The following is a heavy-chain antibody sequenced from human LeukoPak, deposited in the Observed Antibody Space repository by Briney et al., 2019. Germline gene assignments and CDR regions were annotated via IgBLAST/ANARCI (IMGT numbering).Heavy chain of an antibody. J-gene: IGHJ4*02. V-gene: IGHV1-18*01. CDR2: LSAYSGNT. Sequence: GASVKVSCRASGYTFISYGISWVRQAPGQGLEWMGWLSAYSGNTNYTQKLQDRVTMTTDTSTRTAYMELRSLRSDDTAVYYCARWSREANSGRYRWYWGPGTLVTVSS. CDR1: GYTFISYG. CDR3: ARWSREANSGRYRWY. D-gene: IGHD6-19*01.